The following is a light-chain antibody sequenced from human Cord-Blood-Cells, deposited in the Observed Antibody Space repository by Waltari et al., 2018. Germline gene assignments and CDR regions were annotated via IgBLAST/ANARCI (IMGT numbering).Light chain of an antibody. V-gene: IGLV2-23*01. J-gene: IGLJ3*02. CDR1: SRDVGSYTP. CDR3: CSYAGSSTWV. CDR2: EGS. Sequence: QSALTQPASVSGSTGQSLTISCPGTSRDVGSYTPLSWYQQHPGKAPKLMIYEGSKRPSGVSNRFSGSKSGNTTSLTISGLQAEDEADYYCCSYAGSSTWVFGGGTKLTVL.